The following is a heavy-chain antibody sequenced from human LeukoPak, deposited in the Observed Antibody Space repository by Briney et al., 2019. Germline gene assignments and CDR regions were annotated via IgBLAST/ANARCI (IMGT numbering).Heavy chain of an antibody. Sequence: GESLKISCKGSGYRFTNYWIGWVRQMPGKGLEWMGIIYPGDSDTRYSPSFQGQVTISADKSFSTAYLQWSSLKASDTAMYYCARRMTADYFDLWGRGTLVTVSS. CDR1: GYRFTNYW. D-gene: IGHD2-21*02. J-gene: IGHJ2*01. CDR3: ARRMTADYFDL. V-gene: IGHV5-51*01. CDR2: IYPGDSDT.